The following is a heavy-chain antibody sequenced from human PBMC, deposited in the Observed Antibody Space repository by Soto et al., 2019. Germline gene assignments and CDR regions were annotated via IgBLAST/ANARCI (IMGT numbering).Heavy chain of an antibody. D-gene: IGHD1-26*01. CDR3: ASAGLVGATTPF. J-gene: IGHJ4*02. CDR1: GGSISSGDYY. Sequence: QVQLQESGPGLVKPSQTLSLTCTVSGGSISSGDYYWSWIRQPPGKGLGWIGDIYYSGSTYYNPSLKSRVTLAVDTSKNLFSLKLSSVTAADTAVYYCASAGLVGATTPFWGQGTLVTVSS. V-gene: IGHV4-30-4*01. CDR2: IYYSGST.